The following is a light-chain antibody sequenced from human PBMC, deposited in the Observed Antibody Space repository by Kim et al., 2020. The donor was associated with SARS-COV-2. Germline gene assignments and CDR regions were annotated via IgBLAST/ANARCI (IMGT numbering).Light chain of an antibody. CDR1: QSVSNF. CDR3: QQRTNWPPFT. Sequence: WSPGETATLSCRASQSVSNFLAWYQQTPGQAPRLLIYDASNRAPGIPARFSGSGSGTDFTLTISSLEPEDFAVYYCQQRTNWPPFTFGQGTKLEI. J-gene: IGKJ2*01. CDR2: DAS. V-gene: IGKV3-11*01.